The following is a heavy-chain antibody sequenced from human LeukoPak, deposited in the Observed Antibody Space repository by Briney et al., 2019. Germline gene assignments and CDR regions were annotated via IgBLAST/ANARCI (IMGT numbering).Heavy chain of an antibody. CDR3: AKTAVGASPGVFDY. CDR2: ISYDGSNK. D-gene: IGHD1-26*01. Sequence: PGRSLRLSCAASGFTFSSYAMHWVRQAPGKGPEWVAVISYDGSNKYYADSVKGRFTISRDNSKNTLYLQMNSLRAEDTAVYYCAKTAVGASPGVFDYWGQGTLVTVSS. V-gene: IGHV3-30-3*02. CDR1: GFTFSSYA. J-gene: IGHJ4*02.